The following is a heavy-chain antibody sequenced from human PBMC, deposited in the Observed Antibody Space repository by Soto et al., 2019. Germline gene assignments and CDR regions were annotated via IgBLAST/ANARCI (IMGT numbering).Heavy chain of an antibody. D-gene: IGHD5-12*01. V-gene: IGHV3-21*01. J-gene: IGHJ4*02. CDR2: ISSSSSYI. CDR1: GFTFSSYS. CDR3: ARDKGGDSGYDQGDYFDY. Sequence: LSLTCAASGFTFSSYSMNWVRQAPGKGLEWVSSISSSSSYIYYADSVKGRFTISRDNAKNSLYLQMNSLRAEDTAVYYCARDKGGDSGYDQGDYFDYWGQGTLVTVSS.